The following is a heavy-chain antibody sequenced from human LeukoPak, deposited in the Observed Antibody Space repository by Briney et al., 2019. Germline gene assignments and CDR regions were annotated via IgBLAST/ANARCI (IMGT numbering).Heavy chain of an antibody. CDR1: GGSFSGYY. J-gene: IGHJ5*02. CDR2: INHSGST. Sequence: SETLSLTCAVYGGSFSGYYWSWIRHPPGKALEWIGEINHSGSTNYNPSLKSRVTISVDTSKNQFSLKLSSVTAADTAVYYCARGYGEDYDILTGNWFDPWGQGTLVTVSS. D-gene: IGHD3-9*01. V-gene: IGHV4-34*01. CDR3: ARGYGEDYDILTGNWFDP.